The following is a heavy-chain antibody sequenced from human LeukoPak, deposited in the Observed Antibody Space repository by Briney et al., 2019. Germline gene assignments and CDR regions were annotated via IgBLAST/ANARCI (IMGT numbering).Heavy chain of an antibody. Sequence: PSETLSLTCTVSGGSISSYYWSWIRQPPGKGLEWIGYIYYSGSTNYNPSLKSRVTISVDTSKNQFSLELSSVTAADTAVFYCARSYSSRGYYYSGMDVWGQGTTVTVSS. V-gene: IGHV4-59*01. CDR3: ARSYSSRGYYYSGMDV. CDR1: GGSISSYY. J-gene: IGHJ6*02. D-gene: IGHD6-13*01. CDR2: IYYSGST.